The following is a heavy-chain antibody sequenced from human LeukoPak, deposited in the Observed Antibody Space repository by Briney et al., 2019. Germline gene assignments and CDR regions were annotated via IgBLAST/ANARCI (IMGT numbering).Heavy chain of an antibody. D-gene: IGHD3-22*01. CDR1: GFTFSTYN. Sequence: GGSLRLSCAASGFTFSTYNMNWVRQAPGKGLEWVAFIRYDGSNKYYADSVKGRFTISRDNSKNTLYLQMNSLRAEDTAVYYCAKDPPHYYDSSGYTKWFDPWGQGTLVTVSS. CDR3: AKDPPHYYDSSGYTKWFDP. CDR2: IRYDGSNK. V-gene: IGHV3-30*02. J-gene: IGHJ5*02.